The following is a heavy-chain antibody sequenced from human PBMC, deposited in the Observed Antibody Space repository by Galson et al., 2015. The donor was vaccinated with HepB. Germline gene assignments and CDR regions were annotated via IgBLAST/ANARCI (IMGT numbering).Heavy chain of an antibody. D-gene: IGHD5-24*01. CDR1: GYTFTSYA. J-gene: IGHJ4*02. Sequence: SVKVSCKASGYTFTSYAMHWVRQAPGKRLEWMGWINAGNGNTKYSQKFQGRVTITRDTSASTAYMELSSLRSEDTAVYYCARVRRDGYNKRGYYFDYWGQGTLVTVSS. CDR3: ARVRRDGYNKRGYYFDY. CDR2: INAGNGNT. V-gene: IGHV1-3*01.